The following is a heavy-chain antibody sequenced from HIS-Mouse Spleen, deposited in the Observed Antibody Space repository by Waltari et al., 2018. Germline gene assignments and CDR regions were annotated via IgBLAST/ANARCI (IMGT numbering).Heavy chain of an antibody. J-gene: IGHJ5*02. CDR2: IKQDGSEK. CDR3: ARGTKYSSSWGNWFDP. CDR1: GFTVSSYW. D-gene: IGHD6-13*01. V-gene: IGHV3-7*01. Sequence: EVQLVESGGGLVQPGGSLRLSCAASGFTVSSYWMSWVRQAPGKGLEWVANIKQDGSEKYYVDSVKGRFTISRDNAKNSLYLQMNSLRAEDTAVYYCARGTKYSSSWGNWFDPWGQGTLVTVSS.